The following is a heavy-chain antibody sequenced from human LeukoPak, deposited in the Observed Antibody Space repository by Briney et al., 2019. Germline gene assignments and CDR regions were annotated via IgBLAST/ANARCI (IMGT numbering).Heavy chain of an antibody. Sequence: GASVKVSCKASGYTFTGNYMHWVRQAPGQGLEWMGWINPNSGGTNYAQKFQGRVTMTRDTSISTAYMELSRLRSDDTAVYYCARDGLRYFDWLLPTNWFDPWGQGTLVTVSS. J-gene: IGHJ5*02. V-gene: IGHV1-2*02. CDR3: ARDGLRYFDWLLPTNWFDP. CDR2: INPNSGGT. CDR1: GYTFTGNY. D-gene: IGHD3-9*01.